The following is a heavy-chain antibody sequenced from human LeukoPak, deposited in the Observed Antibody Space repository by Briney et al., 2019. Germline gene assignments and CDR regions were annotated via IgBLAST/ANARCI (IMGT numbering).Heavy chain of an antibody. CDR1: GGSISSYY. Sequence: SETLSLTCTVSGGSISSYYWSWIRQPPGKGLEWIGYIYYSGSTNYNPSPKSRVTISVDTSKNQFSLKLSSVPAADTAVYYCARGQLWLDYWGQGTLVTVSS. D-gene: IGHD5-18*01. CDR2: IYYSGST. V-gene: IGHV4-59*01. J-gene: IGHJ4*02. CDR3: ARGQLWLDY.